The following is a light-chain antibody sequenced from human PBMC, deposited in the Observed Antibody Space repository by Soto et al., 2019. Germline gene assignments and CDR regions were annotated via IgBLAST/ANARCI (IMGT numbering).Light chain of an antibody. CDR2: DAS. CDR3: QQYNSYPWT. CDR1: QSISSW. J-gene: IGKJ1*01. V-gene: IGKV1-5*01. Sequence: DIQMTQSPSTLSASVGDRVTITCRASQSISSWLAWYQQKPGKAPKLLIYDASSLESGVPSRFSGSGSGTEFTLTISSLQPDDFAPYYCQQYNSYPWTFGQGTKVDSK.